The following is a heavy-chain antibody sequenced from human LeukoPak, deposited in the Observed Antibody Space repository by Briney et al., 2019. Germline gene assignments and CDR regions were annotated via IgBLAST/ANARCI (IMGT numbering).Heavy chain of an antibody. J-gene: IGHJ4*02. D-gene: IGHD5-18*01. CDR3: ASSPERYSHGRELYYFDY. Sequence: SETLSLTCAVYGGSFSGYYWSWIRQPPGKGLEWIGEINHSGSTNYNPSLKSRVTISVDTSKNQFSLKLSSVTAADTAVYYCASSPERYSHGRELYYFDYWGQGTLVTVSS. CDR1: GGSFSGYY. V-gene: IGHV4-34*01. CDR2: INHSGST.